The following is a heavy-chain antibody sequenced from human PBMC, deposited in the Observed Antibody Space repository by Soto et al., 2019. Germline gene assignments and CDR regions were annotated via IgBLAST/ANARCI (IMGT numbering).Heavy chain of an antibody. V-gene: IGHV1-8*01. Sequence: GASVKVSCKASGYTFTSYGIYWVRQATGQGLEWMGWMNPNTGNSGYAQKFQGRVTMTSDTSISTAHMELSSLRSDDTAVYYCARRAKTIGFTCFGADKYYFSFWGQGTLVPVSS. J-gene: IGHJ4*02. CDR2: MNPNTGNS. CDR3: ARRAKTIGFTCFGADKYYFSF. CDR1: GYTFTSYG. D-gene: IGHD3-16*01.